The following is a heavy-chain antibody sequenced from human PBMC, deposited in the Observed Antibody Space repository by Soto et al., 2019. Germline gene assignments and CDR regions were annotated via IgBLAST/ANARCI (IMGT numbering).Heavy chain of an antibody. CDR3: ARPDCRDTCYRAHNSFDP. J-gene: IGHJ5*02. CDR2: IIPVIGTP. V-gene: IGHV1-69*01. CDR1: VGPFGTHA. Sequence: VQLVQSGAEVKKPGSSVKVSCKASVGPFGTHAITWVRQVSGQGLEWIGQIIPVIGTPDYAPDFQGRVTITADESTTTAYMELSSLRSEDTAIYFCARPDCRDTCYRAHNSFDPWGQGTLVTVSS. D-gene: IGHD2-15*01.